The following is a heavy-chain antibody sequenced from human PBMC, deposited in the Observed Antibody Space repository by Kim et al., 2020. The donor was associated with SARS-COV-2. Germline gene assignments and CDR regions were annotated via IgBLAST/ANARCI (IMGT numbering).Heavy chain of an antibody. Sequence: YYAASVKGRFTISRDNSKNTLYLQMNSLRAEDTAVYYCAKNPEVRRSSDYWGQGTLVTVSS. V-gene: IGHV3-23*01. CDR3: AKNPEVRRSSDY. J-gene: IGHJ4*02. D-gene: IGHD3-10*01.